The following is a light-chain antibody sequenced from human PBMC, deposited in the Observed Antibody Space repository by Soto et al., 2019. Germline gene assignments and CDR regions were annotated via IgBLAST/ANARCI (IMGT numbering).Light chain of an antibody. CDR2: DAS. V-gene: IGKV1-5*01. J-gene: IGKJ2*01. Sequence: DIQMTQSPSTLSASVGDRVTITCRASQSISSWLAWYQQKPGKAPKLLIYDASSLESGVPSRFRGSGSGTQFTLTISSLQPDDSATYYCQQYKTYMYTFGQGTKVDIK. CDR3: QQYKTYMYT. CDR1: QSISSW.